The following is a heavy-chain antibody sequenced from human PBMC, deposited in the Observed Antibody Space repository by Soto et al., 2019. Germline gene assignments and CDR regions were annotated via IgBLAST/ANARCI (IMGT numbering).Heavy chain of an antibody. CDR2: FDPEDGET. CDR3: ATSFSSGWYSFDY. V-gene: IGHV1-24*01. CDR1: GYTLTELS. J-gene: IGHJ4*02. Sequence: ASVKVSCKVSGYTLTELSMHWVRQAPGKGFEWMGGFDPEDGETIYAQKFQGRVTMTEDTSTDTAYMELSSLRSEDTAVYYCATSFSSGWYSFDYWGQGTPVTVSS. D-gene: IGHD6-19*01.